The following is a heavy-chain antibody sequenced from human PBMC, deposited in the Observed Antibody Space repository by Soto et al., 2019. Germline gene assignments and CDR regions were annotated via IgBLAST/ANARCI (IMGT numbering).Heavy chain of an antibody. V-gene: IGHV5-51*01. CDR3: ATNPRTDVSAIWPY. CDR1: GYSFTTYW. CDR2: IYPGDSET. Sequence: GESLKISCQGSGYSFTTYWIGWVRQMPGKGLEWVGIIYPGDSETRYSPSFQGQVTISADKSINTAYLQWTSLKASDTAMYYCATNPRTDVSAIWPYWGQGTLVTVSS. J-gene: IGHJ4*02. D-gene: IGHD1-1*01.